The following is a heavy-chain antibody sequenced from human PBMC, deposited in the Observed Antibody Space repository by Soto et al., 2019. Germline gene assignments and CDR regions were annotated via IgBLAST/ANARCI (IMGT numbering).Heavy chain of an antibody. CDR1: GDSISSTSSY. CDR3: ARHGRDSSGWYWFDP. V-gene: IGHV4-39*01. CDR2: VYYTGST. D-gene: IGHD6-19*01. J-gene: IGHJ5*02. Sequence: SETLSLTCSVSGDSISSTSSYWGWIRQSPGKGLEWIGTVYYTGSTYYDPSLKSRAAMSVDTSKNQFSLRLNSVTAADTAVYYCARHGRDSSGWYWFDPWGQGTLVTVSS.